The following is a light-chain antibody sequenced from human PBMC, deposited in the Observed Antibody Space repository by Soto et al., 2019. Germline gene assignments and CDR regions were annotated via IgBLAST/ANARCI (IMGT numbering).Light chain of an antibody. CDR3: QQYGRSLT. CDR1: QSVTNSY. J-gene: IGKJ4*01. CDR2: DAS. V-gene: IGKV3-20*01. Sequence: EIVLTQSPGTLSLSPGERATLSCRASQSVTNSYLAWYQQKPAQAPRLFIYDASRRATGIPDRFSGSGSGTDFTLTISRLQPEDFAVYYCQQYGRSLTFGGGTKVEIK.